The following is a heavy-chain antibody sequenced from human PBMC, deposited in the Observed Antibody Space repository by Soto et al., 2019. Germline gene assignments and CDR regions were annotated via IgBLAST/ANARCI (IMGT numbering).Heavy chain of an antibody. D-gene: IGHD2-2*01. CDR3: ARPNSRVPAATTNWFDP. V-gene: IGHV4-39*01. CDR2: IYYSGST. J-gene: IGHJ5*02. CDR1: GGSISSSSYY. Sequence: SETLSLTCTVSGGSISSSSYYWGWIRQPPGKGLEWIGSIYYSGSTYYNPSLKSRVTISVDTSKNQFSLKLSSVTAADTAVYYCARPNSRVPAATTNWFDPWGQGTLVTVSS.